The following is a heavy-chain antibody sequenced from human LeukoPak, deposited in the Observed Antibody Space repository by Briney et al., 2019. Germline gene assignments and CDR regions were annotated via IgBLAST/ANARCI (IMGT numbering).Heavy chain of an antibody. J-gene: IGHJ4*02. V-gene: IGHV1-2*02. CDR3: ARVNGEWEPLDY. CDR2: INPNSGGT. CDR1: GYTFTGYY. D-gene: IGHD1-26*01. Sequence: ASVKVSCKASGYTFTGYYMHWVRQAPGQGLEWMGWINPNSGGTNYAQKFQGGVTMTRDTSISTAYMELSRLRSDDTAVYYCARVNGEWEPLDYWGQGTLVTVSS.